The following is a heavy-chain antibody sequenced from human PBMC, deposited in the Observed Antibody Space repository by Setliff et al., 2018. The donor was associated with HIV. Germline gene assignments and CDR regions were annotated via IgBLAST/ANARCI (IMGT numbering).Heavy chain of an antibody. J-gene: IGHJ4*02. D-gene: IGHD1-26*01. CDR2: IYYSGTT. V-gene: IGHV4-39*07. Sequence: SETLSLTCTVSGGSIDSTSYYWGWIRQPPGKGLEWIGSIYYSGTTYYNPSLKSRVTISVDTSKNQFSMKLRSVTAADTAVYYCARLRSELGVFDYGVQGTLVTVSS. CDR1: GGSIDSTSYY. CDR3: ARLRSELGVFDY.